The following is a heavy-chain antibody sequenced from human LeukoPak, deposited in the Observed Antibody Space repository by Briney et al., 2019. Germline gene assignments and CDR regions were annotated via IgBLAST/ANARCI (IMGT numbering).Heavy chain of an antibody. D-gene: IGHD2-2*01. CDR3: ARGLVPAARGYNLFDP. V-gene: IGHV4-34*01. CDR1: GWSFNDYY. CDR2: INARGDT. Sequence: SETLSLTCAVYGWSFNDYYWNWIRQPPGKGLEWIGEINARGDTNYNPSLKSRVTISVDTSKKQFSLRLTSMIAADTALYYCARGLVPAARGYNLFDPWGQGTLVTVSS. J-gene: IGHJ5*02.